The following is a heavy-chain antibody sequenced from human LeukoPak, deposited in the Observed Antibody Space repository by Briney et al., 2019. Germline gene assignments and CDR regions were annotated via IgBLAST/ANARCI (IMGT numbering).Heavy chain of an antibody. CDR1: GGSISSYY. D-gene: IGHD3-10*01. CDR2: IYNSGST. J-gene: IGHJ4*02. Sequence: PSETLSLTCTVSGGSISSYYWSWIRQPPGKGLEWIGYIYNSGSTNYNPSLKSRLTISVDTSKNQFSLKLSSVTAADTAVYYCARSGGSGSYYPDYWGQGTLVTVSS. CDR3: ARSGGSGSYYPDY. V-gene: IGHV4-59*01.